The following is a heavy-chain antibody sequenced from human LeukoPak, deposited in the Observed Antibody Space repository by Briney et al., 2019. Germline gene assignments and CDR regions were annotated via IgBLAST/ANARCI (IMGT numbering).Heavy chain of an antibody. CDR1: GGSISSYY. CDR2: IYYSGST. J-gene: IGHJ4*02. Sequence: SETLSLTCTVSGGSISSYYWSWIRQPPGKGLEWIGYIYYSGSTNYNPSLKSRVTISVDTSKNQFPLKLSSVTAADTAVYYCARHAFLGFDYWGQGTLVTVSS. CDR3: ARHAFLGFDY. V-gene: IGHV4-59*08. D-gene: IGHD2/OR15-2a*01.